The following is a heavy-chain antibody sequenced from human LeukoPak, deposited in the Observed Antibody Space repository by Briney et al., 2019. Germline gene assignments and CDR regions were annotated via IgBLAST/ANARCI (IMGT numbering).Heavy chain of an antibody. CDR1: GYTFTSYD. J-gene: IGHJ6*02. V-gene: IGHV1-8*01. D-gene: IGHD3-10*01. CDR3: ARAPTYQYYYGSGSPYYYYGMDV. Sequence: ASVKVSCKASGYTFTSYDINWVRQATGQGLEWMGWMNPNRGNTGYAQKFQGRVTMTRNTSISTAYMELSSLRSEDTAVYYCARAPTYQYYYGSGSPYYYYGMDVWGQGTTVTVSS. CDR2: MNPNRGNT.